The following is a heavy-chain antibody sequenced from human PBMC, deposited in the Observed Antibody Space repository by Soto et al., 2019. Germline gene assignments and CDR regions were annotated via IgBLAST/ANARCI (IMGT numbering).Heavy chain of an antibody. D-gene: IGHD5-12*01. CDR3: AREPWGYSGSAKHFDY. V-gene: IGHV3-30*04. Sequence: GGSLRLSCAASGFTFRTFAMHWVRQVPGKGLEWVAVVSYDGSYKSYADSVKGRFTISRDNSKNTLYLQLNSLRADDTAVFYCAREPWGYSGSAKHFDYWGHGTLVTVS. J-gene: IGHJ4*01. CDR2: VSYDGSYK. CDR1: GFTFRTFA.